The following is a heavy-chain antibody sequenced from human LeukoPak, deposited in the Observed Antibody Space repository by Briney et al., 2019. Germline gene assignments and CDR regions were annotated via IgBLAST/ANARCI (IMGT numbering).Heavy chain of an antibody. J-gene: IGHJ4*02. D-gene: IGHD2-2*01. CDR1: GFTFDTYG. CDR2: ISHDGVDK. V-gene: IGHV3-30*18. Sequence: GGSLRLSCAASGFTFDTYGMHWVRQAPGKGLEWVAVISHDGVDKYYADSVKGRYTISRDNSKNTVSLQVNSLRAEDTAAYYCAKGGYCSATRCYVGKGMDDWGQGTLVTVSS. CDR3: AKGGYCSATRCYVGKGMDD.